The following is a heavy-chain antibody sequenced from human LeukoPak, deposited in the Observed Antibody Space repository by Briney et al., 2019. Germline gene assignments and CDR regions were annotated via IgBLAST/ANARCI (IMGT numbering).Heavy chain of an antibody. CDR2: ISSSSSYI. D-gene: IGHD3-3*01. V-gene: IGHV3-21*01. CDR1: GFTFSSYS. CDR3: ARGVVPRVRFLEWLLHY. Sequence: GGSLRLSCAASGFTFSSYSMNWVRQAPGKGLEWVSSISSSSSYIYYADSVKGRFTISRDNAKNSLYLQMNSLRAEDTAVYYCARGVVPRVRFLEWLLHYWGQGTLVTVSS. J-gene: IGHJ4*02.